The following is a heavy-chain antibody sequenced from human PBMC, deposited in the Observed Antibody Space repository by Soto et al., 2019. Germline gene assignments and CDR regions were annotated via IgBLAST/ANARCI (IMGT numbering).Heavy chain of an antibody. D-gene: IGHD2-15*01. J-gene: IGHJ3*02. CDR1: GFTFSSYA. Sequence: GGSLRLSCAASGFTFSSYAMSWVRQAPGKGLEWVSAISGSGGSTYYADSVKGRFTISRDNSKNTLYLQMNSLRAEDTAVYYCAKVNPICSGGSCYSEGAFDIWGQGTMVTVSS. V-gene: IGHV3-23*01. CDR3: AKVNPICSGGSCYSEGAFDI. CDR2: ISGSGGST.